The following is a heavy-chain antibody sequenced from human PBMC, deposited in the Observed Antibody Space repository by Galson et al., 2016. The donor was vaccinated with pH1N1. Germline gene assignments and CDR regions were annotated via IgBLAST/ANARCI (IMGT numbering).Heavy chain of an antibody. CDR3: IRDLGRLRDF. Sequence: SVKVSCKASGYIFTSDYFHWVRQAPGQGLEWMGVIDPSNGGTTFAQKLQSLVTMTRDTSTSTVYMELRGLKSEDTADYYCIRDLGRLRDFWGQGTLVTVSS. CDR2: IDPSNGGT. J-gene: IGHJ4*02. V-gene: IGHV1-46*03. CDR1: GYIFTSDY. D-gene: IGHD7-27*01.